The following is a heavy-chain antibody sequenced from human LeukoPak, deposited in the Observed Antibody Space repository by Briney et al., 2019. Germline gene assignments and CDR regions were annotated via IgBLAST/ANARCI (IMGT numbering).Heavy chain of an antibody. CDR1: GFTFSSYG. CDR2: ISYDGSNK. J-gene: IGHJ4*02. D-gene: IGHD3-22*01. CDR3: AKVGRYYYDSSGYFDY. V-gene: IGHV3-30*18. Sequence: SGGSLRLSCAAPGFTFSSYGMHWVRQAPGKGLEWVAVISYDGSNKYYADSVKGRFTISRDNSKNTLYLQMNSLRAEDTAVYYCAKVGRYYYDSSGYFDYWGQGTLVTVSS.